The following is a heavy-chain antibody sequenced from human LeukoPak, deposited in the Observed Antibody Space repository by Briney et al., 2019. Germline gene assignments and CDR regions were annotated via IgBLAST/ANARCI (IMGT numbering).Heavy chain of an antibody. J-gene: IGHJ4*02. D-gene: IGHD3-10*01. CDR2: IYYRVTS. CDR1: GDSISTYY. V-gene: IGHV4-59*01. Sequence: PSETLSLTCTVSGDSISTYYWSWIRQPPGKGLEWIGYIYYRVTSDYNPSLKSRVTMSVDMSPRQISLKLSSVTAADTAVYYCARAVGGDGSGSLWGPGTLVTVSS. CDR3: ARAVGGDGSGSL.